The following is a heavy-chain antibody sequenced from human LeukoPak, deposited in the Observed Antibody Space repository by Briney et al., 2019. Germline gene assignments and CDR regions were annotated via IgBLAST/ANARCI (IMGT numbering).Heavy chain of an antibody. D-gene: IGHD3-10*01. J-gene: IGHJ3*02. CDR1: GCTFIGYY. CDR2: INPNSTGT. CDR3: ARGNYNSGSPDAFDI. V-gene: IGHV1-2*02. Sequence: ASVKVSCKASGCTFIGYYMHWVRQAPGQGLEWMGWINPNSTGTNYAQKFQGRVTMTRDTSIGTAYMELSRLRSDDTAVYYCARGNYNSGSPDAFDIWGQGTMVIVSS.